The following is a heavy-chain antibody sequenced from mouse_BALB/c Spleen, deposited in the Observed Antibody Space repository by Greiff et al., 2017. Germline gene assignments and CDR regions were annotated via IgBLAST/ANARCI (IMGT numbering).Heavy chain of an antibody. CDR1: GFSFTSYG. D-gene: IGHD1-1*01. CDR2: IWSGGST. V-gene: IGHV2-2*02. CDR3: ARKGITTVVATENAMDY. Sequence: QVQLKQSGPGLVQPSQSLSITCTVSGFSFTSYGVHWVRQSPGKGLEWLGVIWSGGSTDYNAAFISRLSISKDNSKSQVFFKMNSLQANDTAIYYCARKGITTVVATENAMDYWGQGTSVTVSS. J-gene: IGHJ4*01.